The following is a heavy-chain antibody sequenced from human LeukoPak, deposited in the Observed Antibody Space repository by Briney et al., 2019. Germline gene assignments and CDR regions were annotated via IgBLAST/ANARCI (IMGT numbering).Heavy chain of an antibody. CDR1: GFTFSNYA. CDR2: ISDSGDKT. J-gene: IGHJ4*02. V-gene: IGHV3-23*01. D-gene: IGHD6-13*01. Sequence: GGSLRLSCAASGFTFSNYAMSWVRQAPGKGLECVSAISDSGDKTDYADSVRGRFTIYRDNSKDTLYLQMNSLGAADTAVYYCAKDRFIAAAGNLDYWGQGTLVTVSS. CDR3: AKDRFIAAAGNLDY.